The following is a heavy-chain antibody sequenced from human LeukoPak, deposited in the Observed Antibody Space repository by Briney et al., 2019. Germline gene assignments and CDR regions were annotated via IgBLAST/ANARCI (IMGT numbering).Heavy chain of an antibody. D-gene: IGHD5-12*01. CDR3: ARRGYSGYDYDY. CDR1: GGSISSSSYY. V-gene: IGHV4-39*07. Sequence: PSETLSLTCTVSGGSISSSSYYWGWIRQPPGKGLEWLGEIYHSGGTSYNSNLQSRLTMSVDKPKNQFSLKVRSVTAADTAVYYCARRGYSGYDYDYWGQGTLVTVSS. J-gene: IGHJ4*02. CDR2: IYHSGGT.